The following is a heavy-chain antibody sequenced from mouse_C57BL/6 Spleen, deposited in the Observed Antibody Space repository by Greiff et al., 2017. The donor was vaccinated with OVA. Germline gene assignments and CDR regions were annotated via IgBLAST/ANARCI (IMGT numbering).Heavy chain of an antibody. Sequence: EVKLQESGGGLVQPGGSMKLSCVASGFTFSNYWMNWVRQSPEKGLEWVAQIRLKSDNYATHYAESVKGRFTISRDDSKSSVYLQMNNLRAEDTGIYYCTDLLRSAWFAYWGQGTLVTVSA. CDR2: IRLKSDNYAT. J-gene: IGHJ3*01. CDR3: TDLLRSAWFAY. V-gene: IGHV6-3*01. D-gene: IGHD1-1*01. CDR1: GFTFSNYW.